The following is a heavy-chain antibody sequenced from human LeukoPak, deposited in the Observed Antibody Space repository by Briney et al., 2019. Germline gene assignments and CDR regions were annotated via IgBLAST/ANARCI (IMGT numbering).Heavy chain of an antibody. D-gene: IGHD6-13*01. CDR3: AKDYAAGRPDYFNS. CDR1: GFIFNNYV. Sequence: GGSLRDSRAASGFIFNNYVMNWVRQAPGKGLEWVSSISGSGVHTYYADSVKGRFTISRDNSKNTLYLQMNSLRAGDTAVYYCAKDYAAGRPDYFNSSGQGTLVTVSS. V-gene: IGHV3-23*01. J-gene: IGHJ4*02. CDR2: ISGSGVHT.